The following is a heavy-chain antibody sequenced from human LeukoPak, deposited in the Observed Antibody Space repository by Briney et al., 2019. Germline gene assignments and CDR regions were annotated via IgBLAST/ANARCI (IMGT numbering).Heavy chain of an antibody. Sequence: SETLSLTCTVSGGSISSYYWSWIPQPPGKGLEWSGYIYYTGSTNYNPSLESRVTIPVDRSKNQSSPKLSSVTAADTAVYYCARDRRTSSTPYDAFDIWGQGTLVTVSA. CDR1: GGSISSYY. CDR2: IYYTGST. D-gene: IGHD6-13*01. J-gene: IGHJ3*02. V-gene: IGHV4-59*01. CDR3: ARDRRTSSTPYDAFDI.